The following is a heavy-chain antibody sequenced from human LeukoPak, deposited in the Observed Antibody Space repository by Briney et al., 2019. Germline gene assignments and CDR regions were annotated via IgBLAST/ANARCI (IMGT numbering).Heavy chain of an antibody. CDR2: ISSTNAI. V-gene: IGHV3-69-1*02. J-gene: IGHJ4*02. CDR1: GFTFANYA. CDR3: AGDDKWAFDY. D-gene: IGHD1-26*01. Sequence: PGGSLRLSCAASGFTFANYAMNWFRHTPGKGLEWLSYISSTNAIYYADSVKGRFTISRDNAKESLYLQMNSLRAEDTAVCYCAGDDKWAFDYWGQGTLVTVSS.